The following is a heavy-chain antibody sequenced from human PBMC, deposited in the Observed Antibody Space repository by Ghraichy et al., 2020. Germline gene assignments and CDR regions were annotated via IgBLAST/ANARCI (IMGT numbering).Heavy chain of an antibody. CDR3: ARDVVPSATKYGLDV. J-gene: IGHJ6*02. D-gene: IGHD2-2*01. CDR2: IYYSGST. Sequence: PETLSLTCTVSGGSISSYYWSWIRQPPGKGLEWIGYIYYSGSTNYNSSLKSRVTISVDPSKNQFSLKLSSVTAADTAVYYCARDVVPSATKYGLDVWGQGTTVTVSS. V-gene: IGHV4-59*01. CDR1: GGSISSYY.